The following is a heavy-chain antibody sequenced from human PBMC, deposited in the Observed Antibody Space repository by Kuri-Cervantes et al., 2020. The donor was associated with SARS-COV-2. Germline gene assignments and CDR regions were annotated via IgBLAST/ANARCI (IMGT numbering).Heavy chain of an antibody. V-gene: IGHV3-11*04. J-gene: IGHJ4*02. D-gene: IGHD6-13*01. CDR3: ARDGGYSSSWYGFSEYHFDY. CDR1: GFIFSDYY. Sequence: GESLKISCTASGFIFSDYYMTWIRQAPGKGLEWVSNIGPSGTTKYYADSVKGRFTISRDNAKNSLYLQMSSLRAEDTAVYYCARDGGYSSSWYGFSEYHFDYWGQGTLVTVSS. CDR2: IGPSGTTK.